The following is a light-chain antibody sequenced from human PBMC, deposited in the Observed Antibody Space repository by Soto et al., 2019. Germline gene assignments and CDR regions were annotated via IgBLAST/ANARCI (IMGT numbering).Light chain of an antibody. Sequence: QSALTQPASVSASPRQSITISCTGTSSDVGGHNYVSWYQQYPGKAPKLMIYDVNNRPSGVSNRFSGSKSGNTASLTISGLQAEDEADYYCSSYASSSFPWVFGGGTKVTVL. J-gene: IGLJ3*02. CDR3: SSYASSSFPWV. V-gene: IGLV2-14*03. CDR2: DVN. CDR1: SSDVGGHNY.